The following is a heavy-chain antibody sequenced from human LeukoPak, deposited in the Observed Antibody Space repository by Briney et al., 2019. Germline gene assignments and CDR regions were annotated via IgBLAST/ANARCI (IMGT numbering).Heavy chain of an antibody. J-gene: IGHJ4*02. V-gene: IGHV3-7*02. Sequence: SGGSLRLSCAASGFTFSNYWMTWVRQAPGKGLEWVANINQGGSEKYYVDSVRGRFTISRDNAKNSLYLQMNSLRAEDTAVYYCARLTVTTTIDFDYWGQGTLVTVSS. D-gene: IGHD4-11*01. CDR1: GFTFSNYW. CDR2: INQGGSEK. CDR3: ARLTVTTTIDFDY.